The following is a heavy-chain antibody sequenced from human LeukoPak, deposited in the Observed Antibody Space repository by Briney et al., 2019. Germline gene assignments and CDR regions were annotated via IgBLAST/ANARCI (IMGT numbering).Heavy chain of an antibody. D-gene: IGHD6-13*01. V-gene: IGHV4-59*01. CDR3: ARGDSSSWFYY. Sequence: SSETLSLTCTASGGSISTTYWTWIRQPPGKGLEWIGHLYNSGTTNYNPSLKSRVTMSVDTSNNQCSLKLSTVTAADTAVYYCARGDSSSWFYYWGQGTLVTVSS. CDR1: GGSISTTY. J-gene: IGHJ4*02. CDR2: LYNSGTT.